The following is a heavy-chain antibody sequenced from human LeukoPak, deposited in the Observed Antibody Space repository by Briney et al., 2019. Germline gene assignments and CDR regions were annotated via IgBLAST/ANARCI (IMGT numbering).Heavy chain of an antibody. CDR2: MFYSGST. V-gene: IGHV4-59*12. Sequence: SETLSLTCTVSDDSISSYYWSWIRQPPGKGLEWIGYMFYSGSTNYNPSLKSRVTISVDTSKSQFSLKLISVTAADTAVYYCARDPRGIVGANHNWFDPWGQGTLVTVSS. CDR1: DDSISSYY. J-gene: IGHJ5*02. D-gene: IGHD1-26*01. CDR3: ARDPRGIVGANHNWFDP.